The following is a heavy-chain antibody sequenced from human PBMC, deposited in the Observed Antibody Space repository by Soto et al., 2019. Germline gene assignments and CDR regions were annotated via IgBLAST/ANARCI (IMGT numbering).Heavy chain of an antibody. CDR1: GCSITSSSYY. J-gene: IGHJ5*02. CDR3: ATQEVGGSYVYTFDP. CDR2: IYYSGST. V-gene: IGHV4-39*01. Sequence: SETLSLTFTVSGCSITSSSYYWCWIRQPPGKGLEWIGSIYYSGSTYYNPSLKSRVTISVDTSKNQFSLKLSSVTAADTAVYYCATQEVGGSYVYTFDPWGQGTLVSVSS. D-gene: IGHD1-26*01.